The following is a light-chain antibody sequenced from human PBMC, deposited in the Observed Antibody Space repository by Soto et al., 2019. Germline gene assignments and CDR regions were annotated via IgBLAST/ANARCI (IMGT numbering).Light chain of an antibody. J-gene: IGKJ5*01. Sequence: EIVLTQSPATLSLSPGERATLSCRASQSVTTYLAWYQQKPGQAPRLLIYDASTRATGIPARFSGSGSGTDFTLTISSLEPEDFALYYCQQRSNWPPLITYGQGTRLEIK. CDR3: QQRSNWPPLIT. CDR2: DAS. CDR1: QSVTTY. V-gene: IGKV3-11*01.